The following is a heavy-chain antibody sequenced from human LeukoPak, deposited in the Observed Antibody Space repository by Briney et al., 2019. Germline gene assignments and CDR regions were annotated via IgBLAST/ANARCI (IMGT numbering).Heavy chain of an antibody. CDR3: ARSPSCTGASCYTNY. CDR1: GFTFSNYG. J-gene: IGHJ4*02. CDR2: ISGSGSHI. Sequence: PGGSLRLSCAASGFTFSNYGMNWVRQAPGRGLEWVSSISGSGSHIYYADSVKGRFTISRDNAKNSLYLQMNSLRAEDTAVYYCARSPSCTGASCYTNYWGQGTLVTVSS. D-gene: IGHD2-2*02. V-gene: IGHV3-21*01.